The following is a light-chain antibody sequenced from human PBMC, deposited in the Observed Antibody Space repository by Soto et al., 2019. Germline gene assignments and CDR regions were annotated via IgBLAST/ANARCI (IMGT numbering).Light chain of an antibody. Sequence: DTQMTQSPSSLSAFVGDRVTITCQASQGIGNFLNWYQQKPGKAPKLLIYDATTLDTGVPTRFSGSASGTDFTFTISSLQPEDFATYYCQQFANLRPVTFGAGTKVDIK. CDR1: QGIGNF. J-gene: IGKJ3*01. CDR3: QQFANLRPVT. V-gene: IGKV1-33*01. CDR2: DAT.